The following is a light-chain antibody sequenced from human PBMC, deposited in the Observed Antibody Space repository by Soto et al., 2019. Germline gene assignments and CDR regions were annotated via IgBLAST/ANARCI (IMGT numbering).Light chain of an antibody. J-gene: IGKJ5*01. V-gene: IGKV3-11*01. CDR3: QQRRNWPIT. CDR1: QVVSSH. Sequence: EIVLTQSPATLSLSPGERATLSCRASQVVSSHLAWYQHKPGQAPRLLIYDASSRATGVPARFSGSGSGTDFTLTISSLESEDVAVYYCQQRRNWPITFGQGTRLEIK. CDR2: DAS.